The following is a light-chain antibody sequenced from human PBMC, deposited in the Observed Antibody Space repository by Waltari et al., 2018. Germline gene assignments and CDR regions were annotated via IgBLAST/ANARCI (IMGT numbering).Light chain of an antibody. V-gene: IGKV3-20*01. CDR3: QQYDGASVT. Sequence: EIVLTQSPGSLSLSPGETATLSCRASQTIRGSWLTWYQQKPGQAPRLLIYGASRRATAIPDRFSGSGSGTDFTLTISRLEPEDVAVYYCQQYDGASVTFGGGTKVEIK. CDR2: GAS. J-gene: IGKJ4*01. CDR1: QTIRGSW.